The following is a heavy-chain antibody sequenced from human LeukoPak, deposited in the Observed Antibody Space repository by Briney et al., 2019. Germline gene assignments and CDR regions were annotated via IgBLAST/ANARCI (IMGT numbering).Heavy chain of an antibody. CDR3: ARDERGFFYYMDV. V-gene: IGHV3-30*04. Sequence: GGSLRLSCAASGFTFSSYAMHWVRQTPGKGLEWVAAISYAGSNTHHADSVKGRFTISRDNSKNTMFLQMSSLRAEDTALYYCARDERGFFYYMDVWGKGTTVTVSS. CDR1: GFTFSSYA. J-gene: IGHJ6*03. CDR2: ISYAGSNT. D-gene: IGHD2-15*01.